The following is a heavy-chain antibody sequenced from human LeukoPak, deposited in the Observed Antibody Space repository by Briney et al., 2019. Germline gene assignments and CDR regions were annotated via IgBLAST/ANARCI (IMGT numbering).Heavy chain of an antibody. CDR2: ISYDGSNK. CDR1: GFTFSSYA. D-gene: IGHD6-13*01. V-gene: IGHV3-30-3*01. J-gene: IGHJ4*02. Sequence: GGSLRLSCAASGFTFSSYAMHWVRQAPGKGLEWVAVISYDGSNKYYADSVKGRFTISRDNSKNTLYLQMNSLRAEDTAVYYCARVPPRLAAAGYFDYWGRGTLVTVSS. CDR3: ARVPPRLAAAGYFDY.